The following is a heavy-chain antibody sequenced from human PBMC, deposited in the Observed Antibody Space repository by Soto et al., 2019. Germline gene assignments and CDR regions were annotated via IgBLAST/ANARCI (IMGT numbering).Heavy chain of an antibody. CDR3: ARGRRVGYYDSSGYYVGDFDY. D-gene: IGHD3-22*01. V-gene: IGHV3-30-3*01. CDR2: ISYDGSNK. J-gene: IGHJ4*02. CDR1: GFTFSSYA. Sequence: GESLKISCAASGFTFSSYAMHWVRQAPGKGLEWVAVISYDGSNKYYADSVKGRFTISRDNSKNTLYLQMNSLRAEDTAVYYCARGRRVGYYDSSGYYVGDFDYWGQGTLVTVSS.